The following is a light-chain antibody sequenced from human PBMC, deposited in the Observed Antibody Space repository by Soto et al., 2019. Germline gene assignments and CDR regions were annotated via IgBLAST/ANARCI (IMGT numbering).Light chain of an antibody. CDR3: SSYTSSSTPRV. CDR1: SSDVGGYNY. CDR2: DVS. V-gene: IGLV2-14*01. Sequence: QSVLTQPASVSGSPGQSITISCTGTSSDVGGYNYVSWYQQHPGKAPKLMIYDVSNRPSGVSNRFSGSKPGNTASLTISGLQAEDEADYYCSSYTSSSTPRVFGGGTKLTVL. J-gene: IGLJ2*01.